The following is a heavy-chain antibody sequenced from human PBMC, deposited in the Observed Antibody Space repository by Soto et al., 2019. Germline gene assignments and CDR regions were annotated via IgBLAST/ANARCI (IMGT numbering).Heavy chain of an antibody. D-gene: IGHD3-10*01. CDR3: ASKFGELLADAFDI. CDR1: GGSISSRNW. V-gene: IGHV4-4*02. CDR2: IYHSGST. Sequence: QVQLQESGPGLVKPSGTLSLTCAVSGGSISSRNWWSWVRQPPGKGLEWIGEIYHSGSTNYNPSLTSRVTISVDKSQNQFSLKLSSVTAAGTAVYYCASKFGELLADAFDIWGQGTMVTVSS. J-gene: IGHJ3*02.